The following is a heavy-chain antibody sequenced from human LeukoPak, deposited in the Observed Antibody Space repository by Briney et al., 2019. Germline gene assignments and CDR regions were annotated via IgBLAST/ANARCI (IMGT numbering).Heavy chain of an antibody. J-gene: IGHJ3*02. CDR2: ISAYNGNT. Sequence: ASVKVSCKASGYTFTSYGISWVRQAPGQGLEWMGWISAYNGNTNYAQKLQGRVTMTTDTSTSTAYMELRSLRSDDTAVYYCARDFRGYKSYPEDAFDIWGQGTMVTVSS. V-gene: IGHV1-18*01. CDR1: GYTFTSYG. CDR3: ARDFRGYKSYPEDAFDI. D-gene: IGHD5-18*01.